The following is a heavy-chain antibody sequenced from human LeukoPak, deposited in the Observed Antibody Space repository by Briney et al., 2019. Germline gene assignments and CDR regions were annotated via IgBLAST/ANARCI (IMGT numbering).Heavy chain of an antibody. CDR2: ISTTGSSI. V-gene: IGHV3-48*03. CDR1: GFTFSSYE. Sequence: GSLSLSCEASGFTFSSYEMNWVRQAPGKGLEWVSYISTTGSSIYYADSVKGRFTISRDNVKNLLYLQMNSLRAEDTAVYYCARVQRGIAVALDYWGQGTLATVSS. CDR3: ARVQRGIAVALDY. J-gene: IGHJ4*02. D-gene: IGHD6-19*01.